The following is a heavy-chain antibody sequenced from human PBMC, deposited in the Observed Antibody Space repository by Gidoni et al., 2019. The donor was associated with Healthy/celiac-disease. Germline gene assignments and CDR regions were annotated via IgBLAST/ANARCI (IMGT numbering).Heavy chain of an antibody. CDR2: INSDGSST. V-gene: IGHV3-74*01. CDR1: GFTLSSHW. J-gene: IGHJ3*02. CDR3: ARDRSIGGRFLEWLSRTDAFDI. Sequence: EVQLVESGGGLVQPGGSLRLSCAASGFTLSSHWMHWVRQAPGKGLVWVSRINSDGSSTSYADSVKGRFTISRDNAKNTLYLQMNSLRAEDTAVDYCARDRSIGGRFLEWLSRTDAFDIWGQGTMVTVSS. D-gene: IGHD3-3*01.